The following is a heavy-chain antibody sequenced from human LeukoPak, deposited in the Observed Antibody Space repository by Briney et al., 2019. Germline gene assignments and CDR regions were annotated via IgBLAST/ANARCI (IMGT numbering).Heavy chain of an antibody. CDR3: ARDSTVADDAFDI. CDR2: IYYSGST. V-gene: IGHV4-59*01. CDR1: GGTISSYY. J-gene: IGHJ3*02. Sequence: SETLSLTCTVSGGTISSYYWSWIRQPPGKGLEWIGYIYYSGSTNYNPSLKSRVTISVDTSKNQFSLKLSSVTAADTAVYYCARDSTVADDAFDIWGQGTMVTVSS. D-gene: IGHD4-17*01.